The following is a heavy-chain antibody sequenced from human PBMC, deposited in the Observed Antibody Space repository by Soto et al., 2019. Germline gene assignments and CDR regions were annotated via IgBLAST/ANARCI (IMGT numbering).Heavy chain of an antibody. J-gene: IGHJ5*02. CDR3: AIPGDPRQIPPLGFDP. CDR1: GYTLTELS. CDR2: FDPEDGET. Sequence: ASVKVSCKVSGYTLTELSMHWVRQAPGKGLEWMGGFDPEDGETIYAQKFQGRVTMTEDTSTDTAYMELSSLRSEDTAVYYCAIPGDPRQIPPLGFDPWGQGTLVTV. V-gene: IGHV1-24*01. D-gene: IGHD3-10*01.